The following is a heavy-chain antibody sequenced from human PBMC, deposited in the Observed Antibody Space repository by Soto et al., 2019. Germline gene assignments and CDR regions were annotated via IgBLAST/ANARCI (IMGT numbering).Heavy chain of an antibody. CDR1: GYTFTGYY. Sequence: EASVKVSCKASGYTFTGYYMHWVRQAPGQGLEWMGWINPNSGGTNYAQKFQGWVTMTRDTSISTAYMELSRLRSDDTAVYYCARSPYYYGLYDYWAQRTLVTVSS. CDR2: INPNSGGT. V-gene: IGHV1-2*04. J-gene: IGHJ4*02. D-gene: IGHD3-10*01. CDR3: ARSPYYYGLYDY.